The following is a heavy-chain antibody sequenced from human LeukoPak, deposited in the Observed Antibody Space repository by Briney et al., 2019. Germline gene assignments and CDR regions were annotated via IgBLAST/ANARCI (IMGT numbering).Heavy chain of an antibody. D-gene: IGHD4-23*01. CDR3: ATLTTVVTAYYFDY. J-gene: IGHJ4*02. V-gene: IGHV4-61*02. CDR2: IYSSGNT. CDR1: GDSITSGRYY. Sequence: PSETLSLTCTVSGDSITSGRYYWSWIRQPAGKELEWIGRIYSSGNTDYHPYIVSLKSRVTLSLDTSKSQFSLKLTSVTAADTAVYYCATLTTVVTAYYFDYWGQGTLVTVSS.